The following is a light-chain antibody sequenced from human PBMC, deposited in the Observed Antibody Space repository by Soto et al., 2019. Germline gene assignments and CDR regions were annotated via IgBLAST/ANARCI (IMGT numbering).Light chain of an antibody. CDR1: SSDVGGYNY. V-gene: IGLV2-8*01. J-gene: IGLJ2*01. CDR3: SSFKASNNLL. CDR2: EVS. Sequence: QSVLTQPPSASGSPGQSVTISCTGTSSDVGGYNYVSWYQQHPGKAPKLMIYEVSKRPSGVPDRFSGSKSGNTASLTVSGLQVEDEADYYCSSFKASNNLLFGGGTKVTVL.